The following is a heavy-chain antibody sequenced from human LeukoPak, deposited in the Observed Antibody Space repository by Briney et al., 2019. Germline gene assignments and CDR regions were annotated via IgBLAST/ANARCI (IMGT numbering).Heavy chain of an antibody. Sequence: GGSLRLSCAASGFTFSSYAMSWVRQAPGKGLEWVSAISGSGGSAFYADSVKGRFTISRDNSKNTLYLQMNSLRAEDTAVYYCAKVQSSGWYALDYWGQGSLVTVSS. J-gene: IGHJ4*02. CDR2: ISGSGGSA. CDR1: GFTFSSYA. D-gene: IGHD6-19*01. CDR3: AKVQSSGWYALDY. V-gene: IGHV3-23*01.